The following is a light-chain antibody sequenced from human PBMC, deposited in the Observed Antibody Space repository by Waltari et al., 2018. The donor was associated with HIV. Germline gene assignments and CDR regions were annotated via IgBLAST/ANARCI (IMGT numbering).Light chain of an antibody. Sequence: EIVLTQSPGTLSLSPGESATLSCRASQTISNDYLVWYHQKPVQAPRLLIYGASSRATGIPGRFSGSGSGTDFTLTITRLEPEDFAVYYCQQYHTTPFTFGQGTRLEIK. CDR3: QQYHTTPFT. CDR2: GAS. J-gene: IGKJ5*01. CDR1: QTISNDY. V-gene: IGKV3-20*01.